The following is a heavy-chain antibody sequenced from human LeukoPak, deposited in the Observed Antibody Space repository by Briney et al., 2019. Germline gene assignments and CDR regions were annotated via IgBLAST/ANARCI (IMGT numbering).Heavy chain of an antibody. V-gene: IGHV3-11*01. CDR2: ISSSGRNT. CDR3: ARDPAPATGAFDI. D-gene: IGHD1-1*01. Sequence: GGSLRLSCAASGFTFSDYYMSWIRQAPGKGLEWVSHISSSGRNTYYADCSKGRFTISRDNAKNSLYLQMNSLRVDDTAVYYCARDPAPATGAFDIWGQGTMVIIS. J-gene: IGHJ3*02. CDR1: GFTFSDYY.